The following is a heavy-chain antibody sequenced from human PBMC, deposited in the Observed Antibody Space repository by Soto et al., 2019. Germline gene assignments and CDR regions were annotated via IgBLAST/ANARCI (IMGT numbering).Heavy chain of an antibody. CDR1: GDTFTEYY. V-gene: IGHV1-46*01. Sequence: QVQLMQSGAEVKKPGASVKVSCKASGDTFTEYYIHWDRQAPGQGLEWMGTVNPSGGHTTYAQHLLSRVTMTRDTATSTLYVELTSLTAADTSVYYCARGGHVVVVTAVLDYWGHGTLVTVSS. CDR3: ARGGHVVVVTAVLDY. CDR2: VNPSGGHT. D-gene: IGHD2-21*02. J-gene: IGHJ4*01.